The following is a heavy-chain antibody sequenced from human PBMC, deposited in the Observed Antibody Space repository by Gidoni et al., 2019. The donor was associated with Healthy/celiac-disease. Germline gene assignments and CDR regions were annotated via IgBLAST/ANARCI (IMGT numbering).Heavy chain of an antibody. CDR1: GFTFDDYT. CDR3: AKDMRRYYGMDV. Sequence: EVQLVESGGVVVQPGGSLRLSCAASGFTFDDYTMHWVRQAPGKGLEWVSLISWDGGSTYYADSVKGRFTISRDNSKNSLYLQMNSLRTEDTALYYCAKDMRRYYGMDVWGQGTTVTVSS. J-gene: IGHJ6*02. V-gene: IGHV3-43*01. CDR2: ISWDGGST.